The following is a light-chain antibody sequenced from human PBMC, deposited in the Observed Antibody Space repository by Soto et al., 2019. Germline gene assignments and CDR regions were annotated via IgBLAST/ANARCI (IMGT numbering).Light chain of an antibody. V-gene: IGKV1-5*03. Sequence: DIQMTQSPSSLSASVGDTVTITCRASQSISSYLNWYQQKPGKAPKLLIYKASSLESGVPSRFSGSGSGTEFTLTISSLQPDDFATYYCQQYNSYSLPSGHGTKVDIK. J-gene: IGKJ1*01. CDR3: QQYNSYSLP. CDR1: QSISSY. CDR2: KAS.